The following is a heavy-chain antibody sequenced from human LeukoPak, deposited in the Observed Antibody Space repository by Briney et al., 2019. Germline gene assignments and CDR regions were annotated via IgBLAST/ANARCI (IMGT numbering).Heavy chain of an antibody. CDR1: GGSISSYY. CDR3: ARQQAGTSFLYFDY. Sequence: SESLSLTCTVSGGSISSYYWSWIRQPPGKGLEWIGYIYYSGSTNYNPSLKSRLTISVDTSKNQFSLKLSSVAAADAAEYYCARQQAGTSFLYFDYWGQGTLVTVSS. CDR2: IYYSGST. V-gene: IGHV4-59*01. D-gene: IGHD1-7*01. J-gene: IGHJ4*02.